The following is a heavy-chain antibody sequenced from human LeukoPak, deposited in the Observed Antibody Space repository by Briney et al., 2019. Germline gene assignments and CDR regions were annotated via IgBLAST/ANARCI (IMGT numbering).Heavy chain of an antibody. CDR1: GGTFCSYA. CDR3: ARAHCSSTSCRRDTYYFDY. Sequence: GASVKVSCKASGGTFCSYAISWVRQAPGQGLEWMGGIIPIFGTANYAQEFQGRVTITADESTSTAYMELSSLRSEDTAVYYCARAHCSSTSCRRDTYYFDYWGQGTLVTVSS. V-gene: IGHV1-69*01. D-gene: IGHD2-2*01. J-gene: IGHJ4*02. CDR2: IIPIFGTA.